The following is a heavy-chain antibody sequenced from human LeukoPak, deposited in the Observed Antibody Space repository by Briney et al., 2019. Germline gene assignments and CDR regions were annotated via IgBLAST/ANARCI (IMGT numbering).Heavy chain of an antibody. CDR1: GFTFSNSG. V-gene: IGHV3-30*18. CDR2: ISYDGSNT. Sequence: GGSLRLSCAASGFTFSNSGIHWVRQAPGKGLEWVALISYDGSNTYYADSVKGRFTISRDNSKNTLYLQMNSLRAEDTAVYYCAKTCYYGSGSYPPDYWGRGTLVTVSS. CDR3: AKTCYYGSGSYPPDY. J-gene: IGHJ4*02. D-gene: IGHD3-10*01.